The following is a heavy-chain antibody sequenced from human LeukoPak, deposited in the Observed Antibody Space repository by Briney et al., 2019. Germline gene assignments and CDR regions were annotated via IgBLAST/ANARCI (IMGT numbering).Heavy chain of an antibody. J-gene: IGHJ4*02. CDR2: ISSSSSTI. CDR1: GFTFSSYS. Sequence: GGSLRLSCAASGFTFSSYSMNWVRQAPGKGLEWVSYISSSSSTIYYADSVKGRFTISRDNSKNTLYLQMNSLRAEDTAVYYCAAIPGGYSGYDHYFDYWGQGTLVTVSS. D-gene: IGHD5-12*01. V-gene: IGHV3-48*01. CDR3: AAIPGGYSGYDHYFDY.